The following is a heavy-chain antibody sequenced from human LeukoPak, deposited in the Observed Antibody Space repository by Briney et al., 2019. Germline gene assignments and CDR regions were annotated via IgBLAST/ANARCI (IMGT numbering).Heavy chain of an antibody. V-gene: IGHV4-34*01. CDR3: ARSRYDSSGYHP. D-gene: IGHD3-22*01. Sequence: PSETLSLTCAVYGGSFSGYYWSWIRQPPGKGLEWIGEINHSGSTNYSPSLKSRVTISVDTSKNQFSLKLSSVTAADTAVYYCARSRYDSSGYHPWGQGTLVTVSS. CDR2: INHSGST. CDR1: GGSFSGYY. J-gene: IGHJ5*02.